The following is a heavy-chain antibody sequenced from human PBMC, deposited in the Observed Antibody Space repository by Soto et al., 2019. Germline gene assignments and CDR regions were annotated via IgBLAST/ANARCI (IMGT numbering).Heavy chain of an antibody. Sequence: ASVKVSCKASGYTFTGYYMHWVRQAPGQGLEWMGWINPNSGGTNYAQKFQGRVTMTRDTSISTAYMELSRLRSDDTAVYYCARVGCSSTSCYHCYYYGMDVWGQGTTVTVSS. CDR3: ARVGCSSTSCYHCYYYGMDV. CDR2: INPNSGGT. V-gene: IGHV1-2*02. J-gene: IGHJ6*02. CDR1: GYTFTGYY. D-gene: IGHD2-2*01.